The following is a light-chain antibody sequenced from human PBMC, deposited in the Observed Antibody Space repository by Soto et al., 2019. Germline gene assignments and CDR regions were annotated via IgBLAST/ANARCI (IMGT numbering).Light chain of an antibody. V-gene: IGLV2-8*01. CDR3: SSYAGSSNV. J-gene: IGLJ1*01. Sequence: QSALTQPASVSGSPGQSITISCTGTSSDVGGYKFVSWYQQHPGTAPKLMIYEVNKRPSGVPDRFSGSKSGNTASLTVSGLQAEDEADYYCSSYAGSSNVFGTGTKVTVL. CDR2: EVN. CDR1: SSDVGGYKF.